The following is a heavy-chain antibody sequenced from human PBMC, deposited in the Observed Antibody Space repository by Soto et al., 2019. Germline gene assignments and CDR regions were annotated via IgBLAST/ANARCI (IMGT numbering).Heavy chain of an antibody. CDR3: AMVDNYVTPPPQDV. V-gene: IGHV1-18*01. D-gene: IGHD3-16*01. CDR1: GYIFVNYG. CDR2: ISPYTGDT. J-gene: IGHJ6*02. Sequence: QVQLVQSGDEMKKPGASVRVSCKASGYIFVNYGIAWVRQAPGQGLEWMGWISPYTGDTHSASKVQGRLTMTTDTSTSTADMDRGSLTSDDTAVYYCAMVDNYVTPPPQDVWGQGTTVTVSS.